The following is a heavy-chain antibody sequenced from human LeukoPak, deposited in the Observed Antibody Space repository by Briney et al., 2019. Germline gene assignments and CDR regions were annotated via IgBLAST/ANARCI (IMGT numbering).Heavy chain of an antibody. CDR2: INQAGSDK. CDR1: GFPFSTFW. D-gene: IGHD3-16*01. CDR3: ASWGAGGNS. V-gene: IGHV3-7*01. Sequence: GGSLRLSCAVSGFPFSTFWMNWVRQAPGKGLEWVANINQAGSDKYYVDSVKGRFTISRDNARDSLYLQMNSLRAEDTAVYYCASWGAGGNSWGQGTLVTVSS. J-gene: IGHJ4*02.